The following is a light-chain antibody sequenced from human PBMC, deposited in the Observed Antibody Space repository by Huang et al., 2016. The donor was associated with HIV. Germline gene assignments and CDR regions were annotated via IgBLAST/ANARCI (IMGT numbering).Light chain of an antibody. V-gene: IGKV1-39*01. J-gene: IGKJ4*01. CDR1: QSISDY. Sequence: DIQMTQSPSSLSASIGDRVTITCRASQSISDYLNWYQQKPGKAPKVLIYGASNLQRGVPLRCNGSGSGTDFTLTSTSLQSEDFATYFCQQTYSALPLTFGGGTKVEI. CDR2: GAS. CDR3: QQTYSALPLT.